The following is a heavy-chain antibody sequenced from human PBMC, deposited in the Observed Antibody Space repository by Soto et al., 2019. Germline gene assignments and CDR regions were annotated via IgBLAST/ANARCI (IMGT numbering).Heavy chain of an antibody. Sequence: QVQLVESGGGVVQPGTSLRLSCATSGFTFSRYVMHWVRQPPGKGPEWVAQISSDGRTKFYADSVKGRFTISRDNSEDTVYVQMNSLRGDDTVVYFCARGFNGAPGVGDYWGQGTPVTVSS. CDR2: ISSDGRTK. D-gene: IGHD1-26*01. CDR3: ARGFNGAPGVGDY. CDR1: GFTFSRYV. J-gene: IGHJ4*02. V-gene: IGHV3-30-3*01.